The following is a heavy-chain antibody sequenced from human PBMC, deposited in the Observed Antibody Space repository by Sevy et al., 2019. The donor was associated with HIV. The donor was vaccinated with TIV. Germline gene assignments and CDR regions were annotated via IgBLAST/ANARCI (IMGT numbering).Heavy chain of an antibody. D-gene: IGHD2-15*01. CDR3: ARDKGIVVVVAYPTTHQVHYYGIDV. V-gene: IGHV3-66*01. CDR2: IYSGGST. J-gene: IGHJ6*02. Sequence: GGSLRLSCAASGFTVSSNYMSWVRQAPGKGLEWVSVIYSGGSTYYTDTVKGRFTIDRDNSKNTLYIQMNSHRAEDTAVYDCARDKGIVVVVAYPTTHQVHYYGIDVWGQGTTVTVSS. CDR1: GFTVSSNY.